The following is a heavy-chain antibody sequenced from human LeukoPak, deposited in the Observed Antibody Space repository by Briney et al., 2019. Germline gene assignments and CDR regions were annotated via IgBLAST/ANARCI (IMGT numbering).Heavy chain of an antibody. Sequence: GGSLRLSCAASGFTFSNYAMSWVRQAPGKGLEWVSVMSGSGDSTNYADSVKGRFTISRDNAKNSLYLQMNSLRAEDTAVYYCARDLMGIAYRGAFYYWGQGTLVTVSS. J-gene: IGHJ4*02. CDR2: MSGSGDST. D-gene: IGHD6-13*01. CDR3: ARDLMGIAYRGAFYY. CDR1: GFTFSNYA. V-gene: IGHV3-23*01.